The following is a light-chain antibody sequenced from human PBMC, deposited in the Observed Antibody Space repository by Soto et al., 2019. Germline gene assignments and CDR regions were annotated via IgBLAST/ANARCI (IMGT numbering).Light chain of an antibody. CDR1: ISDIGLYNY. CDR3: SSLSTTSTPIV. CDR2: EVN. V-gene: IGLV2-14*01. Sequence: QSLRSQPASMSGSPGQSITIPCTGAISDIGLYNYVSWYQHHPGKAPKLLISEVNVRPSGLSDRFSASKAGNTASLTISGLQPEDEAYYYCSSLSTTSTPIVFGSGTKVTVL. J-gene: IGLJ1*01.